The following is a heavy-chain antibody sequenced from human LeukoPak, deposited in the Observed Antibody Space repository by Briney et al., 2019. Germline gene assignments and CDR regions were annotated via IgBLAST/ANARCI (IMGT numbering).Heavy chain of an antibody. CDR1: GFIVTSNY. Sequence: GGSLRLSCAASGFIVTSNYMNWVRQAPGKGLEWVSVIYSDGSTYYVDSVNGRFTISRDNSKNTVYFQMNSLRAEDTAVNYCARDPGYYYFGMDVWGQGTTVTVSS. J-gene: IGHJ6*02. V-gene: IGHV3-66*01. CDR3: ARDPGYYYFGMDV. D-gene: IGHD3-10*01. CDR2: IYSDGST.